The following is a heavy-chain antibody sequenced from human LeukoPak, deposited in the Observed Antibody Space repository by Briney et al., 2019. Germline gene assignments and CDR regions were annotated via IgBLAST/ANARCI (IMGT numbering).Heavy chain of an antibody. V-gene: IGHV3-48*03. Sequence: GGSLRLSCAASGFIFSSYEVNWVRQAPGKGLEWVSYISDSGSTIYYADSVKGRITISRDNSKNTLYLQMNSLRAEDTAVYYCAKGVGYCSGGSCQQFDYWGQGTLVTVSS. CDR2: ISDSGSTI. D-gene: IGHD2-15*01. J-gene: IGHJ4*02. CDR3: AKGVGYCSGGSCQQFDY. CDR1: GFIFSSYE.